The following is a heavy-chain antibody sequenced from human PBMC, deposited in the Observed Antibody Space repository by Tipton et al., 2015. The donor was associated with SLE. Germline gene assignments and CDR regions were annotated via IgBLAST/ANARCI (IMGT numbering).Heavy chain of an antibody. V-gene: IGHV4-34*12. Sequence: GLVKPSQTLSLTFAVYGESFNGYFWTWIRQPPGKGLEWIAEIIHSGVTNYNPSLRSRVTISVDMSKNQVSLRLKSVTAADTAVYYCARVAPSEVFDYWGQGTLVTVAS. J-gene: IGHJ4*02. CDR2: IIHSGVT. CDR1: GESFNGYF. CDR3: ARVAPSEVFDY. D-gene: IGHD5-12*01.